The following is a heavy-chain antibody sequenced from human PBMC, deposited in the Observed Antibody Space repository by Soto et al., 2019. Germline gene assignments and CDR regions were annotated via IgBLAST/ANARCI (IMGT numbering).Heavy chain of an antibody. J-gene: IGHJ6*02. D-gene: IGHD2-15*01. CDR3: AGLVVLFATKNYYYYYGMDV. V-gene: IGHV4-34*01. CDR2: SNHSGSS. Sequence: PAEPLSLTFAVFGGSFRGNYWRWIRQRPGKGLEWTGKSNHSGSSNYNPSPNSRVSISVDTSKNQSSLKLSYVTAADTAVYYCAGLVVLFATKNYYYYYGMDVWGQGTTVTVSS. CDR1: GGSFRGNY.